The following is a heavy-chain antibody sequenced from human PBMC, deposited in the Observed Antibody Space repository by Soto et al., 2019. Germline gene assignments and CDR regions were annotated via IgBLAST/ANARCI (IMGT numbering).Heavy chain of an antibody. CDR1: GFSVSNNY. Sequence: QLVESGGGLVQPGGSLRLSCAASGFSVSNNYMNWVRQAPGKGLEWVSLIYSGGSTYYADSVKGRFTISRDNSKNTLFLQMNSLSVEDTAVYYCARDRGYRWGQGTMVTVSS. J-gene: IGHJ3*01. D-gene: IGHD5-12*01. CDR2: IYSGGST. CDR3: ARDRGYR. V-gene: IGHV3-66*01.